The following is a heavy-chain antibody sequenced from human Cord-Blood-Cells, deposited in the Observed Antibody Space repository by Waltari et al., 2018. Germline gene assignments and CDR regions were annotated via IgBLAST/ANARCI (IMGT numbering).Heavy chain of an antibody. V-gene: IGHV4-34*01. CDR1: GGSFSGYY. J-gene: IGHJ4*02. CDR3: ARHAIRTFDY. Sequence: QVQLQQWGAGLLKPSETLSLTCAVYGGSFSGYYWSWIRQPPGKGLEWIGEINHSGSTNYNPSLESRVTISVDTSKNQFSLKLSAVTAADTAVYYCARHAIRTFDYWGQGTLVTVSS. CDR2: INHSGST. D-gene: IGHD2-8*01.